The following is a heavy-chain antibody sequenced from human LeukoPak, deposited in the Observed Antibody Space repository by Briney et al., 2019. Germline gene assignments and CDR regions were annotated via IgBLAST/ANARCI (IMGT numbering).Heavy chain of an antibody. V-gene: IGHV3-72*01. D-gene: IGHD1-26*01. CDR3: ARAGRSGTYPFDY. CDR1: GFTFSSYS. J-gene: IGHJ4*02. Sequence: SGGSLRLSCAASGFTFSSYSMHWVRQAPGKGLEWVGRTRNKANSYTTEYAASVKGRFTISRDDSKNSLHLQMNSLKSEDTAVYHCARAGRSGTYPFDYWGQGTLVTVSS. CDR2: TRNKANSYTT.